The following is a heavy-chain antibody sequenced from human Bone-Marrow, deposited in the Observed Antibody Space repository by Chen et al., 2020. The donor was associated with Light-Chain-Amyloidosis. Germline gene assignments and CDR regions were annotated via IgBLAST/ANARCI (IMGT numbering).Heavy chain of an antibody. CDR1: GFDFANYA. CDR2: ISGSGGNT. V-gene: IGHV3-23*04. D-gene: IGHD2-21*01. CDR3: AKDQNEDIVSEWVMIAITPLDC. Sequence: QLVESGGGLVQPGGSLRLSCVASGFDFANYAMSWVRQAPGKGLEWISGISGSGGNTYYADSVQGRFTISRDNSKNTLYLHINSLRSEDTAVYYCAKDQNEDIVSEWVMIAITPLDCWGQGTLVTVSP. J-gene: IGHJ4*02.